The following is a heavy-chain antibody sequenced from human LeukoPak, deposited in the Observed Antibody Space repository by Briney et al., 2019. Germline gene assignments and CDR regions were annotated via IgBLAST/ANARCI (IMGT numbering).Heavy chain of an antibody. CDR2: IYSGGST. V-gene: IGHV3-53*01. CDR1: GFTVSSNY. CDR3: ASSGSRRDWFDP. D-gene: IGHD6-19*01. J-gene: IGHJ5*02. Sequence: GGSLRLSCAASGFTVSSNYMSWVRQAPWKGLEWVSVIYSGGSTYYADSVKGRFTISRDNSKDTLYLQMNSLRAEDTAVYYCASSGSRRDWFDPWGQGTLVTVSS.